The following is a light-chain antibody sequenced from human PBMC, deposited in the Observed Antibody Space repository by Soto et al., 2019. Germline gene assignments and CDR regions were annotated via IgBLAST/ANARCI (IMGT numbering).Light chain of an antibody. CDR2: FAS. V-gene: IGKV4-1*01. CDR1: QSVLSSSDNKNY. CDR3: QEYYSTPLT. Sequence: DIVMTQSPDSLTVSLGERATINCKSSQSVLSSSDNKNYLAWYQQKPGQPPKLLIYFASTRESGVPDRVSGSGSGTDFTLTISALQAEDVAVYYCQEYYSTPLTFGGGTKVEIK. J-gene: IGKJ4*01.